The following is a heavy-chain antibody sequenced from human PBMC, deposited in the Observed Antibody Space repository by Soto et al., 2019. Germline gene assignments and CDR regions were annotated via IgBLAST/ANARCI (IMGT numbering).Heavy chain of an antibody. CDR1: GYTFTSYA. V-gene: IGHV1-3*01. J-gene: IGHJ5*02. D-gene: IGHD2-2*01. CDR2: INAGNGNT. Sequence: GASVKVSCKASGYTFTSYAMHWVRQAPGQRLEWMGWINAGNGNTKYSQKFQGRVTITRDTSASTAYMELSSLRSEDTAVYYCAREYCSSTSCYAGWFDPWGQGTLVTVS. CDR3: AREYCSSTSCYAGWFDP.